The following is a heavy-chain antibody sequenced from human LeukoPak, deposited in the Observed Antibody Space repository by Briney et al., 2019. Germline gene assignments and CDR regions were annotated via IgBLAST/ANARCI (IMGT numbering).Heavy chain of an antibody. D-gene: IGHD3-22*01. Sequence: GGSLRLSCAASGFTFSSYAMTWVRQPPGKGLEWVSVISGSGGSTYYADSVKGRFTTSRDNSKNTLYLQMNSLRAEDTAVYYCAREVVVANLYYFDYWGQGTLVTVSS. CDR2: ISGSGGST. V-gene: IGHV3-23*01. CDR1: GFTFSSYA. CDR3: AREVVVANLYYFDY. J-gene: IGHJ4*02.